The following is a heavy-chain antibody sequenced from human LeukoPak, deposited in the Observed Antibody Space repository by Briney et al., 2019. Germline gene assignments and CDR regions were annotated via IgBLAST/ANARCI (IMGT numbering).Heavy chain of an antibody. CDR1: GFTFSSYS. V-gene: IGHV3-23*01. D-gene: IGHD3-22*01. Sequence: GGSLRLSCAASGFTFSSYSMNWVRQAPGKGLEWVSAISGSGGSTYYADSVKGRFTISRDNSKNTLYLQMNSLRAEDTAVYYCARSSGYYPYAEYFQHWGQGTLVTVSS. CDR2: ISGSGGST. J-gene: IGHJ1*01. CDR3: ARSSGYYPYAEYFQH.